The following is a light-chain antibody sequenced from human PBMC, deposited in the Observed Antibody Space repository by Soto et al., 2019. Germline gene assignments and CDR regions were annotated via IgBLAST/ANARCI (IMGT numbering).Light chain of an antibody. V-gene: IGKV3D-20*02. CDR2: DAS. CDR3: QHNNGYSWT. Sequence: EIVLTQSPDTLSLSPGERATLSCRASQSVRSERLAWYQHKRGQAPRLVIFDASSRATGIPERFSGSGSGTDFTLTITRLEPEDFATYYCQHNNGYSWTFGQGTKVDIK. CDR1: QSVRSER. J-gene: IGKJ1*01.